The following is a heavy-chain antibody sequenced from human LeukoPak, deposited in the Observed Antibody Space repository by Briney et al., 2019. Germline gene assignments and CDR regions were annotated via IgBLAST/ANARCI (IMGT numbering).Heavy chain of an antibody. Sequence: ASVKVSCKASGYTFTSYDIHWVRQATGQGLEWMGWMNPNSGNTGYAQKFQGRVTMTRNTSISTAYMELSRLRSEDTAVYYCARGFIAAAGTRNDYWGQGTLGTVSS. V-gene: IGHV1-8*02. CDR2: MNPNSGNT. J-gene: IGHJ4*02. D-gene: IGHD6-13*01. CDR3: ARGFIAAAGTRNDY. CDR1: GYTFTSYD.